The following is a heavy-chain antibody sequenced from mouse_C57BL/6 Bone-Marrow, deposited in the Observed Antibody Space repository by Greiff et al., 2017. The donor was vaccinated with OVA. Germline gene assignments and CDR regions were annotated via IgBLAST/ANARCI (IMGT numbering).Heavy chain of an antibody. Sequence: QVQLQQPGAELVKPGASVKLSCKASGYTFTSYWMHWVKQRPGQGLAWIGMIHPNSGSTNYNEKFKSKATLTVDKSSSTAYMQRSSLTSEDSAVYYCVRGYDYDGSWFAYWGQGTLVTVSA. CDR2: IHPNSGST. CDR1: GYTFTSYW. CDR3: VRGYDYDGSWFAY. D-gene: IGHD2-4*01. J-gene: IGHJ3*01. V-gene: IGHV1-64*01.